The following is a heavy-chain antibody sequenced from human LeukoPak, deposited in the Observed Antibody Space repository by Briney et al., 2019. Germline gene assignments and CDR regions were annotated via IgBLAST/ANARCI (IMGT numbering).Heavy chain of an antibody. V-gene: IGHV3-9*01. CDR2: ISWNSGSI. J-gene: IGHJ4*02. CDR1: GFTFDDYA. Sequence: GGSLRLSCAASGFTFDDYAMHWVRQAPGKGLEWVSGISWNSGSIGYADSVKGRFTISRDNAKNSLYLQMNSLRAEDTAVYYCAREKSGYDAFDYWGQGTLVTVSS. CDR3: AREKSGYDAFDY. D-gene: IGHD5-12*01.